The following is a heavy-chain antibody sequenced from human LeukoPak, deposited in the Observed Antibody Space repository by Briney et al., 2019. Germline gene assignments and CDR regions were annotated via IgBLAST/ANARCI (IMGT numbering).Heavy chain of an antibody. J-gene: IGHJ6*02. D-gene: IGHD2-15*01. V-gene: IGHV4-59*01. CDR1: GGSISSYY. CDR2: IYYSGST. Sequence: SETLSLTCTVSGGSISSYYWSWIRQPPGKGLEWIGYIYYSGSTNYNPSLKSRVTTSVDTSKNQFSLKLSSVTAADTAVYYCARVVVVAATGRDYYYYGMGVWGQGTTVTVSS. CDR3: ARVVVVAATGRDYYYYGMGV.